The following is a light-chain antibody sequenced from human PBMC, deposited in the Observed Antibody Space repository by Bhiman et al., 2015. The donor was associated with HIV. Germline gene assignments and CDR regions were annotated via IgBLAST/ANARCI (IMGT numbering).Light chain of an antibody. CDR3: TSYTATDFYV. Sequence: QSVLTQPPSVSAAPGQKVTISCTGTSRDVGGYDYVSWYRQHPGKAPQLIIYDVSQRPSGISHRFSGSKSGNTASLTISGLQAEDEADYYCTSYTATDFYVFGSATKVTVV. V-gene: IGLV2-14*03. J-gene: IGLJ1*01. CDR2: DVS. CDR1: SRDVGGYDY.